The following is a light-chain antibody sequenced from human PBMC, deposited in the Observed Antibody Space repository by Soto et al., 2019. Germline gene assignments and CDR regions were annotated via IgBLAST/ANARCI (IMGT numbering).Light chain of an antibody. Sequence: QSALTQPASVSGSPGQSITISCTGTSSDVGGYNYVSWYQQHPGKAPKLMIYDVSNRPSGVSNRLSGSKSGNTASLTISGLQAEDEADYYCISYTSSTPLFGGGTKLTV. CDR3: ISYTSSTPL. V-gene: IGLV2-14*01. J-gene: IGLJ2*01. CDR1: SSDVGGYNY. CDR2: DVS.